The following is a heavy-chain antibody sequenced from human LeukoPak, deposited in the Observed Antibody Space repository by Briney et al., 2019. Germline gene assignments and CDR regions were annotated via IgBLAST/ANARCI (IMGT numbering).Heavy chain of an antibody. CDR2: INTDGTVT. V-gene: IGHV3-74*01. Sequence: GGSLRLSCAASGFTFSKYWMLWVRQAPGKGLESVSRINTDGTVTTYASSKKGRFTVSRDNADNTMFLQMNSVRDEDTAVYYCATKQWLAPPPDSWGQGTPVTVSS. CDR1: GFTFSKYW. CDR3: ATKQWLAPPPDS. D-gene: IGHD6-19*01. J-gene: IGHJ4*02.